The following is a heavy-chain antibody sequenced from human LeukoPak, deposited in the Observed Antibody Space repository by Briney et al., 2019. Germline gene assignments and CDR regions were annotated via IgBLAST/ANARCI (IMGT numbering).Heavy chain of an antibody. CDR2: IYPGDSDT. CDR1: GYSFTSYW. Sequence: GESLKISCQGSGYSFTSYWIGWVRQMPGKGLEWMGIIYPGDSDTRYSPSFQGQVTISADKSISTAYLQWSSLKASDTAMYYCARHPIRYSDWLLPYYFDYWAREPWSPSPQ. D-gene: IGHD3-9*01. CDR3: ARHPIRYSDWLLPYYFDY. V-gene: IGHV5-51*01. J-gene: IGHJ4*02.